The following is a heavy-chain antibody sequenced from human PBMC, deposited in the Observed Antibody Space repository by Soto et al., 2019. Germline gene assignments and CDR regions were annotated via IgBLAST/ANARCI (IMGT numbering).Heavy chain of an antibody. V-gene: IGHV1-2*02. CDR3: AIYHLELFRFDY. CDR1: GYTFSGYY. Sequence: GASVKVSCKASGYTFSGYYMYWVRQAPGQGLEWMGWINPNTGGTNYGQKFQGRVTMTRDTSISTAYMELSRLRSDDTAMYFCAIYHLELFRFDYWGQGTLVTVAS. J-gene: IGHJ4*02. CDR2: INPNTGGT. D-gene: IGHD2-2*01.